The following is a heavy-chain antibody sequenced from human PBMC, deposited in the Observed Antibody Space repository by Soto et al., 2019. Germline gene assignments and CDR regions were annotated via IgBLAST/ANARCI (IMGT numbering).Heavy chain of an antibody. Sequence: GESLKISCKGSGYSFTSYWISWVRQMHGKGLEWMGIIYPGDSDTRYSPSFQGQVTISADKSISTAYLQWSSLKASDTAMYYCARQPNQYYYDSSGYRATTFDIWGEGTMVTVSS. J-gene: IGHJ3*02. D-gene: IGHD3-22*01. CDR3: ARQPNQYYYDSSGYRATTFDI. V-gene: IGHV5-51*01. CDR1: GYSFTSYW. CDR2: IYPGDSDT.